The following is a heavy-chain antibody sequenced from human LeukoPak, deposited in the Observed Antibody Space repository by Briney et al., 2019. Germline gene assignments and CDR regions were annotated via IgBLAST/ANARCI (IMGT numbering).Heavy chain of an antibody. CDR1: GGSISSYY. J-gene: IGHJ4*02. Sequence: SETLSLTCTVSGGSISSYYWSWIRQPPGKRLEWIGYIYYSGSTNYNPSLKSRVTISVDTSKNQFSLKLSSVTAADTAVYYCARMVESGSYRKPLYYFDYWGQGTLVTVSS. V-gene: IGHV4-59*08. CDR3: ARMVESGSYRKPLYYFDY. D-gene: IGHD1-26*01. CDR2: IYYSGST.